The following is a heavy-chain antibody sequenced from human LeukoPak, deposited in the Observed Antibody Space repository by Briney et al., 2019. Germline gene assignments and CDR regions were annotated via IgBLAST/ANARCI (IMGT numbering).Heavy chain of an antibody. D-gene: IGHD6-13*01. CDR2: INHSGST. CDR1: GGSFSGFY. J-gene: IGHJ4*02. CDR3: PITSSSWYVLFYY. Sequence: PSETLSLTCAVYGGSFSGFYSSWIRQPPGKGLEWIVEINHSGSTNYNPSLKSRVTISVDTSKNQVSLKLSSVTAADTAVYYCPITSSSWYVLFYYWGQGTLVTVSS. V-gene: IGHV4-34*01.